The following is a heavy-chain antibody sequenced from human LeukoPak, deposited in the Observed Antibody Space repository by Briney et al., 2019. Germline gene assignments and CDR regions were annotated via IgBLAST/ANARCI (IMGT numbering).Heavy chain of an antibody. V-gene: IGHV4-59*11. J-gene: IGHJ5*02. CDR3: ARVVGWLFHP. D-gene: IGHD3-22*01. Sequence: SETLSLTCTVSGGSISSHYWSWIRQPPGKGLEWIGYIYYSGSTNYNPSLKSRVTISVGTSKNQFSLKLSSVTAADTAVYYCARVVGWLFHPWGQGTLVTVSS. CDR1: GGSISSHY. CDR2: IYYSGST.